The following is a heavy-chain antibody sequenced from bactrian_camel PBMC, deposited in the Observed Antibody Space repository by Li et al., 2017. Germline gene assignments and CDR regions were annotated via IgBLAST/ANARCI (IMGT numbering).Heavy chain of an antibody. V-gene: IGHV3S57*01. D-gene: IGHD5*01. CDR1: GYTFSSYA. CDR2: IDSDGDT. Sequence: LRLSCAASGYTFSSYAVVWFRQAPGKEREGVAVIDSDGDTSYAASVKGRFTISKDSGAHTLTLQMNGLKPEDTAMYYCVAGEPSTCRPDGSGSQFKYWGRGTQVTVS. CDR3: VAGEPSTCRPDGSGSQFKY. J-gene: IGHJ4*01.